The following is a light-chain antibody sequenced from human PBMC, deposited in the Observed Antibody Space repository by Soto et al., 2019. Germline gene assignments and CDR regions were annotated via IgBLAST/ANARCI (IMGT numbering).Light chain of an antibody. CDR2: SIN. J-gene: IGLJ3*02. V-gene: IGLV1-44*01. Sequence: QSVLTQPPSASGTPGQRVTISCSGSRSNIGTNTVNWYQQLPGTAPKLLIDSINQRPSGVPGRFSGSKSGTSASLAISGLQSEDEADYYCAAWDDSLNGFWVFGGGTKLTVL. CDR1: RSNIGTNT. CDR3: AAWDDSLNGFWV.